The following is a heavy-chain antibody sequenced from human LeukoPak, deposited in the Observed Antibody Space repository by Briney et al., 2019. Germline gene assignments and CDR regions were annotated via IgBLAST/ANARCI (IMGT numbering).Heavy chain of an antibody. Sequence: ASVKVSCKASGYNFTGYYMHWVRQAPGQGLEWMGWINPNSGGTNYAQKFQGRVTMTRDTSISTAYMELSRLRSDDTAVYYCARAHEYSSSSGMDFDYWGQGTLVTVSS. J-gene: IGHJ4*02. CDR2: INPNSGGT. CDR1: GYNFTGYY. D-gene: IGHD6-6*01. CDR3: ARAHEYSSSSGMDFDY. V-gene: IGHV1-2*02.